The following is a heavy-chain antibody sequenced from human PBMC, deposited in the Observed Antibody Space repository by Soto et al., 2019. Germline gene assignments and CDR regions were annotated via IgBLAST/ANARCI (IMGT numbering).Heavy chain of an antibody. CDR3: ARDKFPAMVRGVNVGFQH. V-gene: IGHV4-34*01. CDR2: INHSGST. CDR1: GGSFSGCY. D-gene: IGHD3-10*01. J-gene: IGHJ1*01. Sequence: QVQLQQWGAGLLKPSETLSLTCAVYGGSFSGCYWSWIRQPPGKGLEWIGEINHSGSTNYNPSLKSRVTISVDTSKNQFSLKLSSVTAADTAVYYCARDKFPAMVRGVNVGFQHWGQGTLVTVSS.